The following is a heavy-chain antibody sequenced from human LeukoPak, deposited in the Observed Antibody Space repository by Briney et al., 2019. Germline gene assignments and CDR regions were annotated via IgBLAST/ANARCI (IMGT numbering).Heavy chain of an antibody. CDR3: AKDYYDFWSGGYYYYYGMDV. Sequence: GGSLRLSCAASGFTFSSYVMHWVRQAPGKGLEWVAVISYDGGNKYYADSVKGRFTISGDNSKNTLYLQMNSLRSDDTAVYYCAKDYYDFWSGGYYYYYGMDVWGQGTTVTVSS. V-gene: IGHV3-30*18. CDR2: ISYDGGNK. J-gene: IGHJ6*02. CDR1: GFTFSSYV. D-gene: IGHD3-3*01.